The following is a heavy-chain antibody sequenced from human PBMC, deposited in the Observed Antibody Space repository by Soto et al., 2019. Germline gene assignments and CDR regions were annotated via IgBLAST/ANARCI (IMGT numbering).Heavy chain of an antibody. CDR1: GFTFSSYS. Sequence: GGSLRLSCAASGFTFSSYSMNWVRQAPGKGLEWVSYISSSSSTIYYAGSVKGRFTISRDNAKNSLYLQMNSLRAEDTAVYYCAREWKAFDIWGQGTMVTV. D-gene: IGHD1-1*01. CDR2: ISSSSSTI. J-gene: IGHJ3*02. V-gene: IGHV3-48*01. CDR3: AREWKAFDI.